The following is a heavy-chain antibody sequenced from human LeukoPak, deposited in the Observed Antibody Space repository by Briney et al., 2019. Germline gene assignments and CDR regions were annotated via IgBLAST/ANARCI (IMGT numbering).Heavy chain of an antibody. Sequence: GGSLRLSCSASGFTFSTSAMHWVRQAPGKGLEYVSAISSSGGSTYYADSVKGRFTISRDNSKNTLHLQMSSLRAEDTAVYYCVGVRWFGGSNWFDPWGQGTLVTVSS. J-gene: IGHJ5*02. D-gene: IGHD3-10*01. CDR2: ISSSGGST. V-gene: IGHV3-64D*09. CDR1: GFTFSTSA. CDR3: VGVRWFGGSNWFDP.